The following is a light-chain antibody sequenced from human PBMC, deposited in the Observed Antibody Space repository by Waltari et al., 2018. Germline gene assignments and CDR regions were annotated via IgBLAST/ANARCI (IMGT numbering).Light chain of an antibody. CDR2: KAS. J-gene: IGKJ4*01. Sequence: DIQMTQSPSTLSASVGDRFTITCRASQSISNWLAWYQKKPGKAPKILIYKASTLESGVPSRFRVSGSGTEFTLTISSLQPDDIATYYCQQYNSYSLLTFGGGTKVEIK. CDR1: QSISNW. CDR3: QQYNSYSLLT. V-gene: IGKV1-5*03.